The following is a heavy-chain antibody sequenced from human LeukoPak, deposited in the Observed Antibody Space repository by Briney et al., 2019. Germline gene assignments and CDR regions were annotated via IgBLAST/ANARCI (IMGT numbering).Heavy chain of an antibody. V-gene: IGHV5-51*01. D-gene: IGHD3-22*01. CDR3: ATYTYYYDSSGPYYFDY. CDR2: IYPGDSDT. Sequence: GESLKISCKGSGYSFTSYWIGWVRQMPGKGLEWMGIIYPGDSDTRYSPSFQGQVTISADKSISTAYLQWSSLKASDTAMYYCATYTYYYDSSGPYYFDYWGQGTLVTVSS. CDR1: GYSFTSYW. J-gene: IGHJ4*02.